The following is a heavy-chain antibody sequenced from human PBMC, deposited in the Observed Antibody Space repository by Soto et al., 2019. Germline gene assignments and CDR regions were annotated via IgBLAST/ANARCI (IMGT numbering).Heavy chain of an antibody. J-gene: IGHJ6*02. D-gene: IGHD2-15*01. CDR1: GFSSSSYA. V-gene: IGHV3-48*02. CDR2: ISSRGTTI. Sequence: DVQLVETGGGLVQPGGSLRLSCAVSGFSSSSYAMNWVRQAPGQGLEWVSVISSRGTTIYYADSVEGRFTISRDNAQNSLYLQMDSLRDEDTAVYYCVRQGFCSGASCNHYFYYYAMDVWGQGTTVIVSS. CDR3: VRQGFCSGASCNHYFYYYAMDV.